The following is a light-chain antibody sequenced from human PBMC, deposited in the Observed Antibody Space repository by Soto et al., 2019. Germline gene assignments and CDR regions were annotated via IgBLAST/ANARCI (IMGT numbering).Light chain of an antibody. CDR3: QQYNNWPPT. Sequence: EIVMLSVPAIPLKTQGERATLSCRASQSVSSNLAWYQQKPGQAPSLLIYGASTRATGIPARFSGSGSGTEFTLTISSLQSEDFVLYYCQQYNNWPPTFGQGTKVDIK. CDR1: QSVSSN. V-gene: IGKV3-15*01. CDR2: GAS. J-gene: IGKJ1*01.